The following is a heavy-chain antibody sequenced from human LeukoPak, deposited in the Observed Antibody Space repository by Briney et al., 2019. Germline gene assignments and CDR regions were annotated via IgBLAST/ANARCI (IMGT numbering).Heavy chain of an antibody. J-gene: IGHJ4*02. CDR2: MNPNSGNT. Sequence: ASVKVSCKASGYTFTSYDINWVRQATGQGLEWMGWMNPNSGNTGYAQKFQGRVTMTRNTSISTAYMELSSLRSEDTAVYYCATGIIAAAGDFGYWGQGTLVTVSS. D-gene: IGHD6-13*01. CDR3: ATGIIAAAGDFGY. CDR1: GYTFTSYD. V-gene: IGHV1-8*01.